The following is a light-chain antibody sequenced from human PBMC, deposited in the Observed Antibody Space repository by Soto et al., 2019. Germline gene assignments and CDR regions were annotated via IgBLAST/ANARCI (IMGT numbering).Light chain of an antibody. V-gene: IGKV2-28*01. J-gene: IGKJ4*01. CDR1: QSLLHSNGYNY. CDR2: LGS. CDR3: MQALQTPRLT. Sequence: DIVMTQSPLSLPVTPGEPASISCRSSQSLLHSNGYNYLDWYLQKPGQSPQLLIYLGSNRASGVPDRLSGSGSGTYFTLKISRVEAEDVGVYYCMQALQTPRLTFGGGTKVEIK.